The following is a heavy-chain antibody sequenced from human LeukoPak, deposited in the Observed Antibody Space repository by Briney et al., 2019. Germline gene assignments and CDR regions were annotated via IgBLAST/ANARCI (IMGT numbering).Heavy chain of an antibody. CDR3: ARERGSGGHHFDI. D-gene: IGHD2-15*01. J-gene: IGHJ3*02. V-gene: IGHV1-69*05. CDR2: IIPIFGTA. CDR1: GGTFSSYA. Sequence: ASVKVSCKASGGTFSSYAISWVRQAPGQGLEWMGGIIPIFGTANYAQKFQGRVTITTDESTSTAYMELSSLRSEDTAVYYCARERGSGGHHFDIWGQGTMVTVSS.